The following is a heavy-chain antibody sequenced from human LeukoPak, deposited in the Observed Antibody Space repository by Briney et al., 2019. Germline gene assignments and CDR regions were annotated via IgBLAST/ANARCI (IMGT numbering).Heavy chain of an antibody. CDR1: GFTFSGSA. V-gene: IGHV3-73*01. D-gene: IGHD5-24*01. CDR2: MRTKANNYAT. Sequence: PGGSLRLSCAASGFTFSGSAVHWIRQASGKGLEWVGRMRTKANNYATAHAASVKGRFTISRDNSKNTAYLQMNSLKTEDTAVYYCTRHRDGYGLAFDIWCQGTMVTVSS. J-gene: IGHJ3*02. CDR3: TRHRDGYGLAFDI.